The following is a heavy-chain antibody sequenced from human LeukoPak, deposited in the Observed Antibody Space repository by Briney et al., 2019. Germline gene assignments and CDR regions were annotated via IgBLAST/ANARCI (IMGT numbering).Heavy chain of an antibody. CDR1: GYSFNTYW. CDR2: IYPGDSDT. J-gene: IGHJ6*03. V-gene: IGHV5-51*01. D-gene: IGHD3-22*01. CDR3: ATQSTYYDSSNSLLITDYYYYMDV. Sequence: PGESLKISCKGSGYSFNTYWIGWVRQMPGKGLEWMGIIYPGDSDTKYSPSFQGQVTISADKSISTAYLQWSSLKASDTAMYYCATQSTYYDSSNSLLITDYYYYMDVWGKGTTVTVSS.